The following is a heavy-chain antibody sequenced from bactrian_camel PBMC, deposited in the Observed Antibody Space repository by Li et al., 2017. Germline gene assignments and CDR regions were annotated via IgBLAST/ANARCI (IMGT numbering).Heavy chain of an antibody. J-gene: IGHJ4*01. CDR3: AKTGGSWLNY. Sequence: HVQLVESGGGSVQAGGSLTLTCAASGYTYSTNCMGWFRQAPGKEREGVAAIDSTGSANYADSVKGRFTISKDNARNTLALQMNSLKPEDTAMYYCAKTGGSWLNYWGQGTQVTVS. V-gene: IGHV3S53*01. D-gene: IGHD6*01. CDR2: IDSTGSA. CDR1: GYTYSTNC.